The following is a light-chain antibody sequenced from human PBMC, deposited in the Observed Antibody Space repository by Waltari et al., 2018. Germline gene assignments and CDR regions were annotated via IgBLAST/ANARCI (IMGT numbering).Light chain of an antibody. CDR2: NNN. CDR3: AAWDDSLNGWV. Sequence: QSVLSQPPSVIGTPGQGVTISCSGRSSNLGINTLNWYQQLPGTAPKHLIYNNNQRPPGVPDRCSGAKSGTSASLAISGLRSEDEADDYCAAWDDSLNGWVFGGGTKLTVL. CDR1: SSNLGINT. J-gene: IGLJ3*02. V-gene: IGLV1-44*01.